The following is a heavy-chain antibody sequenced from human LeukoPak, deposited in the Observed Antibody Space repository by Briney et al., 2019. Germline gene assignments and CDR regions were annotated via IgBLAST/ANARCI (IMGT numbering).Heavy chain of an antibody. D-gene: IGHD4-17*01. J-gene: IGHJ4*02. CDR3: SGPGYGSPISNFDY. CDR2: ISGSGAST. V-gene: IGHV3-23*01. Sequence: GGSLRLSCLTSGFTFSTNAMSWVRQAPGKGLEWIPGISGSGASTYYADSVTGRFTISRDNSRNTLYLQMNSLRGDDTAVYYCSGPGYGSPISNFDYWGQGTLVTVSS. CDR1: GFTFSTNA.